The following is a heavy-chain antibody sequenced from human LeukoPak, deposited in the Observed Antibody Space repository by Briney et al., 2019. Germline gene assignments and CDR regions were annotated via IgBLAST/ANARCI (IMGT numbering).Heavy chain of an antibody. V-gene: IGHV5-51*01. D-gene: IGHD6-19*01. CDR2: IYPGDSDT. CDR1: GYSFTSYW. J-gene: IGHJ4*02. Sequence: SLKISCKGSGYSFTSYWIGWVRQMPGKGLEWMGIIYPGDSDTRYSPSFQGQVTISADKSISTAYLQWSSLKASDTAMYYCARHFGIYSSGWNALDYWGQGTLVTVSS. CDR3: ARHFGIYSSGWNALDY.